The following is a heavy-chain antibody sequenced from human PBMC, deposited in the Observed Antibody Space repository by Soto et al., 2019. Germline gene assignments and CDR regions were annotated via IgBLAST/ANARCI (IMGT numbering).Heavy chain of an antibody. CDR1: GFTFSSYV. CDR3: AKIHGSGSYCYDY. J-gene: IGHJ4*02. Sequence: PGGSLRLSWAASGFTFSSYVMHWVLQAPGKGLEWVAVISYDGSNKYYADSVKGRFTISRDNSKNTLYLQMNSLRAEDTAVYSCAKIHGSGSYCYDYRGKGTLVTV. D-gene: IGHD3-10*01. CDR2: ISYDGSNK. V-gene: IGHV3-30*18.